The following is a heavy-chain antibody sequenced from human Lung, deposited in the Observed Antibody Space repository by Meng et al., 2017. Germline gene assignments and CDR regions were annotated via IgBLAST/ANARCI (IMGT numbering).Heavy chain of an antibody. Sequence: EVQLVGAEVGLVQPGGSLRLSCAASGFTFSTHWMHWVRQAPGNGLEWVSRITGDGSSTIYADSVQGRFTMSRDNAKNTLSLQMNSLRAEDTAVYYCARGGVTTDDWGQGTLVTVSS. D-gene: IGHD4-17*01. J-gene: IGHJ4*02. CDR2: ITGDGSST. CDR3: ARGGVTTDD. CDR1: GFTFSTHW. V-gene: IGHV3-74*01.